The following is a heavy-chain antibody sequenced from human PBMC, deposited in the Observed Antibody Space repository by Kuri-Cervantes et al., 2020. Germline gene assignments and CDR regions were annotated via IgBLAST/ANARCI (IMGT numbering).Heavy chain of an antibody. CDR3: VKWVPLRVGSAVADY. J-gene: IGHJ4*02. CDR2: INPNSGGT. Sequence: ASVKVSCKASGYTFTGYYMHWVRQAPGQGLEWMGWINPNSGGTNYAQKFQGRVTMTRDMSISTAYMELSRLRSDDTAVYYCVKWVPLRVGSAVADYWGQGTLVTVSS. CDR1: GYTFTGYY. D-gene: IGHD2-8*01. V-gene: IGHV1-2*02.